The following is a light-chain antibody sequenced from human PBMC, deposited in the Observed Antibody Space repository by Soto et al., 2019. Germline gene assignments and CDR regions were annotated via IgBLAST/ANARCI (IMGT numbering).Light chain of an antibody. J-gene: IGKJ1*01. Sequence: DIQMTQSPSSLSASIGDRVTITCRASQAISNYLAWYQQKSGKVPKLLIYAASTLQSGVPSRFSGSGSGTDFTLTISSLQPEDVAIYYCQKYNSAPRTFGQGTKVEIK. CDR3: QKYNSAPRT. V-gene: IGKV1-27*01. CDR1: QAISNY. CDR2: AAS.